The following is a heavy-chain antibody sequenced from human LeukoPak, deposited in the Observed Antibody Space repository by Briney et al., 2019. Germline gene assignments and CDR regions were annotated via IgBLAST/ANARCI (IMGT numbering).Heavy chain of an antibody. CDR1: GGSISSYY. Sequence: SETLSLTCTVSGGSISSYYWSWIRQPAGKGLEWIGRIYTSGSTNYNPSLKSRVTMSVDTSKNQFSLKLSSVTAADTAVYYCARVNSSSSGFYFDYWGQGTLVTVSS. CDR3: ARVNSSSSGFYFDY. CDR2: IYTSGST. V-gene: IGHV4-4*07. D-gene: IGHD6-6*01. J-gene: IGHJ4*02.